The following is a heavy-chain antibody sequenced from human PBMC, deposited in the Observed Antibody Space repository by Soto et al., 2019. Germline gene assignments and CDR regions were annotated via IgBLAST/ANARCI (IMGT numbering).Heavy chain of an antibody. CDR2: LIPIFGTA. CDR3: ARDLQQLVLRGWFDP. D-gene: IGHD6-13*01. Sequence: QVQLVQSGAEVKKPGSSVTVSCKASGGTFSSYAISWVRQAPGQGLEWMGGLIPIFGTANYAQKFQGRVTITADESTSTAYMELSSLRSEDTAVYYCARDLQQLVLRGWFDPWGQGTLVTVSS. V-gene: IGHV1-69*01. J-gene: IGHJ5*02. CDR1: GGTFSSYA.